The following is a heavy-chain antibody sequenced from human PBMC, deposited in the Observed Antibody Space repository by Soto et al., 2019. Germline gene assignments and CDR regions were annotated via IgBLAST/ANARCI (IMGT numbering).Heavy chain of an antibody. Sequence: PGGSLRLSCAASGFTFSSYWMDWVRQAPGKGLEWVANINQDGSEKHYVDSVKGRFTISRDNAKNSLYLQMSSLTAEDSALYYCSRPLDYWGQGTRVTVSS. J-gene: IGHJ4*02. CDR1: GFTFSSYW. CDR2: INQDGSEK. V-gene: IGHV3-7*01. CDR3: SRPLDY.